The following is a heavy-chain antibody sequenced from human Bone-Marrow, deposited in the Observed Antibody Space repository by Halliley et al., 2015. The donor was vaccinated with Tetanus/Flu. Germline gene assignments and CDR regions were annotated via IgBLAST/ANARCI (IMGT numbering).Heavy chain of an antibody. D-gene: IGHD2-21*02. CDR3: VTAFY. J-gene: IGHJ4*02. Sequence: CAASGFTFSGFWMHWVRQAPGQGLVWVSRINGDGSSTAYADSVKGRLTISRDSAKNTLYLQMNSLGVEDTAVYYCVTAFYWGQGTLVTVSS. CDR1: GFTFSGFW. CDR2: INGDGSST. V-gene: IGHV3-74*01.